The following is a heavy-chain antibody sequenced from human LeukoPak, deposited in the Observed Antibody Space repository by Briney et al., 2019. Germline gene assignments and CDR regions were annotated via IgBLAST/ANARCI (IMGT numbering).Heavy chain of an antibody. D-gene: IGHD2-2*01. CDR3: AKDPGVVPAHYFDY. J-gene: IGHJ4*02. CDR1: GFTFSSYA. CDR2: TGSTGVST. Sequence: GGSLRLSCAASGFTFSSYAMNWVRQAPGKGLEWVSGTGSTGVSTFYADSVKGRFTVSRDNSKNTLSLQVNSLRAEDTAVYYCAKDPGVVPAHYFDYWGKGTLVTVSS. V-gene: IGHV3-23*01.